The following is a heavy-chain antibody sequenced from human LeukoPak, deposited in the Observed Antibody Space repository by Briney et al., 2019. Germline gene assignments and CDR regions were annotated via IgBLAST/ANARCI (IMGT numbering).Heavy chain of an antibody. Sequence: PGGSLRLSCAASGFTFSSYEMNWVRQAPRKGLEWVSYISSSGSTIYYADSVKGRFTISRDNAKNSLYLQMNSLRAEDTAVYYCARGGWLQRIDYWGQGTLVTVSS. CDR1: GFTFSSYE. CDR3: ARGGWLQRIDY. CDR2: ISSSGSTI. J-gene: IGHJ4*02. V-gene: IGHV3-48*03. D-gene: IGHD5-24*01.